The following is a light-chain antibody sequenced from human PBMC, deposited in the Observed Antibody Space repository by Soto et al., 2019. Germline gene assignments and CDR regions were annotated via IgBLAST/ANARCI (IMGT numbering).Light chain of an antibody. J-gene: IGLJ2*01. Sequence: QSALTQPPSASGSPGQSVTISCTGTSSDVGGNNYVSWYQQHPGKAPKIMNYEVSKRPSGVPDRFSGSKSGNTASLTVSGLLAEDEADYYCSSYAGSNNLVVFGGGTKVTV. CDR3: SSYAGSNNLVV. CDR2: EVS. V-gene: IGLV2-8*01. CDR1: SSDVGGNNY.